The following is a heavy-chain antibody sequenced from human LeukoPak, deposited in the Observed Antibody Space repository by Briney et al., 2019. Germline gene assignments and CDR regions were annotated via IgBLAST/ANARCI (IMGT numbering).Heavy chain of an antibody. CDR1: GGSISSSSYY. D-gene: IGHD5-24*01. CDR2: IYYSGST. J-gene: IGHJ4*02. Sequence: SETLSLTCTVSGGSISSSSYYWGWIRQPPGKGLEWIGSIYYSGSTYYNPSLKSRVTISVDTSKNQFSLKLSSVTAADTAVYYCARRRRWLQSFFDYWGQGTLVTVSS. V-gene: IGHV4-39*07. CDR3: ARRRRWLQSFFDY.